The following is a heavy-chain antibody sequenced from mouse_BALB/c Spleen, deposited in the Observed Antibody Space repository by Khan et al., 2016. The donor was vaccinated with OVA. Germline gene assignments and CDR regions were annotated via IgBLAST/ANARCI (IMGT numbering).Heavy chain of an antibody. CDR2: ISSDSSTT. D-gene: IGHD1-1*01. CDR1: GFTFSSFG. J-gene: IGHJ2*01. V-gene: IGHV5-17*02. Sequence: EVELVESGGGLVQPGGSRTLSCAASGFTFSSFGMHWVRQAPEKGLEGVVYISSDSSTTYYAATVKGRITISRDTSKNPLFLQLTSLRSDDTAMYYCTRSFYYGYYFDYWGQGTTLTVSS. CDR3: TRSFYYGYYFDY.